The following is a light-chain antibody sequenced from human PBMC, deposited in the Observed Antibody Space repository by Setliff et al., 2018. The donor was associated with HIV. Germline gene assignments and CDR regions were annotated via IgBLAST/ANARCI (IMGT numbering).Light chain of an antibody. CDR3: AAWDDSLNGHGV. CDR2: STN. V-gene: IGLV1-44*01. J-gene: IGLJ2*01. CDR1: SSNIGRNA. Sequence: SVLTQPPSASGTPGQRVTISCSGSSSNIGRNAVTWYQQLPGAAPRLLIYSTNQRPAGVPARFSGSKSGTSAPLAISGLQSEDEADYYCAAWDDSLNGHGVFGGGTKVTVL.